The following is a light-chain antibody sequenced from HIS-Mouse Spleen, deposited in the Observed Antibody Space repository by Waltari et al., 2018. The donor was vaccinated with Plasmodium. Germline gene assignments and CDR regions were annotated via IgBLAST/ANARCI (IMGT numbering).Light chain of an antibody. V-gene: IGLV3-10*01. CDR3: YSTDSSGNHRV. Sequence: SYELTQSPSVPVSPGQTARITCSGDALPKKYAYWYQQKSGQAPVLVIYEDSKRPSGIPERFSGSSSGTMATLTISGAQVEDEADYYCYSTDSSGNHRVFGGGTKLTVL. CDR2: EDS. J-gene: IGLJ3*02. CDR1: ALPKKY.